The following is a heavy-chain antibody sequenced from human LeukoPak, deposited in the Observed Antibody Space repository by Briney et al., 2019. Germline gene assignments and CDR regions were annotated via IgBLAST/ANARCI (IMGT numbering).Heavy chain of an antibody. Sequence: SETLSLTCAVYGGSFSGYYWSWLRQPAGKGLEWIGRIYTSGSTNYNSSLKSRVTMSVDTSKNQFSLKLSSVTAADTAVYYCARVRFFDSSVLTRKRSYYFDYWGQGTLVTVSS. CDR1: GGSFSGYY. CDR2: IYTSGST. J-gene: IGHJ4*02. D-gene: IGHD3-22*01. CDR3: ARVRFFDSSVLTRKRSYYFDY. V-gene: IGHV4-59*10.